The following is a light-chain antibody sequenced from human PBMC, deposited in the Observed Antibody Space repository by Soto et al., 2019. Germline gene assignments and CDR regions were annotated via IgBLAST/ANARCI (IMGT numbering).Light chain of an antibody. CDR1: QNINTW. J-gene: IGKJ1*01. CDR2: KAS. V-gene: IGKV1-5*03. CDR3: QQYNNYFWA. Sequence: DIRRTQSPSTVSASVGDRVTITCRASQNINTWFAWYQQKPGKAPKLLILKASSLESGVPSRFSGSGSGTEFTLTISSLQPDDLATYYCQQYNNYFWAFGQGTKVDIK.